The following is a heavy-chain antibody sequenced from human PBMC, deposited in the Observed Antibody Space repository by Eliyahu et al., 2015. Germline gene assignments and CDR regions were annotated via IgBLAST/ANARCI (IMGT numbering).Heavy chain of an antibody. CDR2: IYYSGST. J-gene: IGHJ4*02. Sequence: QLQLQESGPGLVKPSETLSLTCTVSGGSISSSSYYWGWIRQPPGKGLGWXGCIYYSGSTYYXPSLKSRVTISVDTSXXQXSLKLSSVTAADTAVYYCASPPPHYYDSSGIYYFDYWGQGTLVTVSS. CDR3: ASPPPHYYDSSGIYYFDY. CDR1: GGSISSSSYY. V-gene: IGHV4-39*01. D-gene: IGHD3-22*01.